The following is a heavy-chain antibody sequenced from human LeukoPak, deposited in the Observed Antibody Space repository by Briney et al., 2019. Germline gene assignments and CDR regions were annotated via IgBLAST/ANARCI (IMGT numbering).Heavy chain of an antibody. CDR1: GGSISSSSHY. Sequence: SETLSLTCTVSGGSISSSSHYWGWIRQPPGKGLEWIGSIYYSGTAYYNPSLKSRVTISVDTSKNQFSLKLSSVTAADTAVYYCAREVAAAGRSFDYWGQGTLVTVSS. V-gene: IGHV4-39*07. CDR2: IYYSGTA. CDR3: AREVAAAGRSFDY. J-gene: IGHJ4*02. D-gene: IGHD6-13*01.